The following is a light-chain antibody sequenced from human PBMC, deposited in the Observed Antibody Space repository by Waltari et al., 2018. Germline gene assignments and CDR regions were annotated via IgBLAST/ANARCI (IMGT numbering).Light chain of an antibody. CDR1: SSDVGGYNY. Sequence: QSALTQPASVSGSPGQSITISCTGTSSDVGGYNYVSWYQQHPGKAPKLMLYDVSKRPAGVSTRFSGAKSGNTASRTISGLQAEDEADYYCSSYTSSSTPVVFGGGTKLTVL. V-gene: IGLV2-14*01. CDR2: DVS. J-gene: IGLJ2*01. CDR3: SSYTSSSTPVV.